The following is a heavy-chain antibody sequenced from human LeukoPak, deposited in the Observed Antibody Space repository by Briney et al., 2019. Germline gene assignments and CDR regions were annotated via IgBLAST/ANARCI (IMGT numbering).Heavy chain of an antibody. Sequence: PGGSLRLSCAASGFTVSSNYMSWVRQAPGKRLEWVSVIYSGGSTYYADSVKGRFTISRDNSKNTLYLQMNSLRAEDTAVYYCARADYDILTGYSDDNWFDPWGQGTLVTVSS. CDR1: GFTVSSNY. J-gene: IGHJ5*02. CDR2: IYSGGST. CDR3: ARADYDILTGYSDDNWFDP. D-gene: IGHD3-9*01. V-gene: IGHV3-66*02.